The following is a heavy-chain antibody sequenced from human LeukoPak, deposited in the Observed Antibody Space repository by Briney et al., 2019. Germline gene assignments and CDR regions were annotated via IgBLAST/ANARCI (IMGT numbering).Heavy chain of an antibody. D-gene: IGHD2-15*01. V-gene: IGHV4-34*01. J-gene: IGHJ5*02. Sequence: SETLSLTCAVYGGSFSGYYWSWIRQPPGKGLEWIGEINHSGSTNYNPSLKSRVTISVDTSKNQFSLKLSSVTAADTAVYYCARAEVAATDWFDPWGQGTLVTVSS. CDR1: GGSFSGYY. CDR2: INHSGST. CDR3: ARAEVAATDWFDP.